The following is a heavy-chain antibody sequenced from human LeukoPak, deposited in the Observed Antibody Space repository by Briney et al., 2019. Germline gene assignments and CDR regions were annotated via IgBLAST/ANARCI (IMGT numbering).Heavy chain of an antibody. V-gene: IGHV3-30-3*01. J-gene: IGHJ6*02. Sequence: GGSLRLSCAASGFTFSSYAMHWVRQAPGKGLEWVAVISYDGSNKYYADSVKGRFTISRDNSKNTLYLQMNSLRAEDTAVYYCARADDFWSGYYYYYYYGMDVWGQGTTVTVSS. CDR2: ISYDGSNK. CDR3: ARADDFWSGYYYYYYYGMDV. CDR1: GFTFSSYA. D-gene: IGHD3-3*01.